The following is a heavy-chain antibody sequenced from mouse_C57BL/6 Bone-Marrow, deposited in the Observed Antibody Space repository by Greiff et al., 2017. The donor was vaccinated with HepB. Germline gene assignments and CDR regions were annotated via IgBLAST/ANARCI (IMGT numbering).Heavy chain of an antibody. D-gene: IGHD1-1*01. CDR3: ARITTVVSY. CDR2: IWWDDDK. V-gene: IGHV8-8*01. J-gene: IGHJ3*01. CDR1: GFSLSTFGMG. Sequence: QVTLKVCGPGLLQPSQSLSLTCSFSGFSLSTFGMGVGWIRQPSGMGLVWLAHIWWDDDKYYNTALKSGLTISKDTSNNQVFLMIANVDTADTASYYCARITTVVSYWGQGTLVTVSA.